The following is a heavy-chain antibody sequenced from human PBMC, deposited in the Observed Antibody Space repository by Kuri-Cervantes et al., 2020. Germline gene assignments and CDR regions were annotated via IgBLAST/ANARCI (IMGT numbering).Heavy chain of an antibody. CDR3: AADNLQSGY. CDR2: IGGTGGHI. D-gene: IGHD1-14*01. V-gene: IGHV3-23*01. Sequence: GGSLRLSCAASGFSFSTSTMSWVRQAPGKGLEWVSAIGGTGGHIYYATSVKGRFTISKDTSKNTLYLQMDSLRSDDTAIYYCAADNLQSGYWGQGTLVTVSS. J-gene: IGHJ4*02. CDR1: GFSFSTST.